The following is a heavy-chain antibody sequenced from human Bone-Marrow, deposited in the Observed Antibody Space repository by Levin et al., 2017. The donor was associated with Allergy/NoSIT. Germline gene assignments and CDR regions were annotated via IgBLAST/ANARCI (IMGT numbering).Heavy chain of an antibody. Sequence: GASVKVSCAASGFIFSNHVMNWVRQAPGKGLEWVSSITVSGDVTYYADSVKGRFTISRDNSKNILYVQMNSLRAEDTAVYYCARRGPNWGFFDYWGQGTLVTVSS. D-gene: IGHD7-27*01. CDR2: ITVSGDVT. CDR1: GFIFSNHV. J-gene: IGHJ4*02. V-gene: IGHV3-23*01. CDR3: ARRGPNWGFFDY.